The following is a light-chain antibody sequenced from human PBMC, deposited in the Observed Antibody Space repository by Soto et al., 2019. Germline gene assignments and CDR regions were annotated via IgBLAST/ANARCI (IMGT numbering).Light chain of an antibody. Sequence: DFQLTQSPSSLSASVGDRVTITCRASHSISSFLNWYQQKPGKAPRILIYGASSLQRGVPSRFSGSGSGTEFTLTISSLQPEDFATYYCQQLSNSLMSTFGQGTHLEIK. V-gene: IGKV1-39*01. CDR2: GAS. CDR1: HSISSF. CDR3: QQLSNSLMST. J-gene: IGKJ2*01.